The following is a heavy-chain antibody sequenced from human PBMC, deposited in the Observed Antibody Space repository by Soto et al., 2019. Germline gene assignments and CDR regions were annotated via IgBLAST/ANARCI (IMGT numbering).Heavy chain of an antibody. D-gene: IGHD1-7*01. V-gene: IGHV3-33*03. CDR1: GFTISTHG. CDR3: AAATTWNFHFPY. CDR2: LWYDGSNK. Sequence: QAQLVESGGGVVQPGTSLRLSCAASGFTISTHGMHWVRQAPGKGLEWLANLWYDGSNKFYAESVKGWFSISKDNSKSTLYLQMSSLRAEDTAVYSCAAATTWNFHFPYWGQGTQVTVSS. J-gene: IGHJ4*02.